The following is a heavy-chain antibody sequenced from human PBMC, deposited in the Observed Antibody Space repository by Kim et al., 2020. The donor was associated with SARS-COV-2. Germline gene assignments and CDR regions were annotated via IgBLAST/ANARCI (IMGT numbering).Heavy chain of an antibody. D-gene: IGHD2-21*01. CDR2: ISGSGGST. CDR3: AKDPSFGGDAYYSNFDY. Sequence: GGSLRLSCAASEFTFSSYAMSWVRQAPGKGLEWVSIISGSGGSTFYADSVKGRFTISRDNSKNTLYLQMNSLRAEDTAVYYCAKDPSFGGDAYYSNFDYWGRGTLVTVSS. V-gene: IGHV3-23*01. J-gene: IGHJ4*02. CDR1: EFTFSSYA.